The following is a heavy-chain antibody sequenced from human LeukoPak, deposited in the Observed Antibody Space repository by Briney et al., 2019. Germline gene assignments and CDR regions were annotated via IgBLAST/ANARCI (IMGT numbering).Heavy chain of an antibody. CDR3: ARSNVRHYYDINRFDP. Sequence: PSETLSLTCTVSGGSVSSGSYYWSWSRQPPGKGVGWSGDIYSRGSTNYNPSLKSRVTISVDTSKNQFSLKLSSVTAADTAVYYCARSNVRHYYDINRFDPWGQGTLVTVSS. V-gene: IGHV4-61*01. CDR1: GGSVSSGSYY. CDR2: IYSRGST. J-gene: IGHJ5*02. D-gene: IGHD3-22*01.